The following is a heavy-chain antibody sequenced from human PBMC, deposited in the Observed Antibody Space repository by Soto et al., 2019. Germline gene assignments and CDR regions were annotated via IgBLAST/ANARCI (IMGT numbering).Heavy chain of an antibody. Sequence: GGSLRLSCAASGFTFSDYYMSWIRQAPGKGLEWVSYISSSGSTIYYADSVKGRFTISRDNAKNSLYLQMNSLRADDKAVYYCARAEAAGTQRLLNYYYYYMDVWGKGTTVTVSS. J-gene: IGHJ6*03. V-gene: IGHV3-11*01. CDR1: GFTFSDYY. D-gene: IGHD6-13*01. CDR3: ARAEAAGTQRLLNYYYYYMDV. CDR2: ISSSGSTI.